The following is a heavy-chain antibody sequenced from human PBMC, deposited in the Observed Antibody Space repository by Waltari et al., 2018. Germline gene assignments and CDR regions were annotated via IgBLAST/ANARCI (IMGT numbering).Heavy chain of an antibody. CDR2: ILYDGSDD. Sequence: QMYLVESGGTVVQPGTSLPLSCAASGFTFNKNTMHWVRQAPGKGLEWVSFILYDGSDDSYADSVKGRFTISRDNSKHTIFLQMIGLKVEDTAVYFCAKDSGSGGYAFDVWGQGTMVTVSS. CDR3: AKDSGSGGYAFDV. D-gene: IGHD1-26*01. V-gene: IGHV3-30*02. J-gene: IGHJ3*01. CDR1: GFTFNKNT.